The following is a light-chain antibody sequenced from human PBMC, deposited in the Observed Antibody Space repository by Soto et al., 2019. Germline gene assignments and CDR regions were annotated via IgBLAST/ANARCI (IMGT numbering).Light chain of an antibody. J-gene: IGKJ3*01. CDR1: QSVSSN. CDR2: GAS. V-gene: IGKV3-11*01. Sequence: EIVMAQSPAAVSVSPGERATLSCRASQSVSSNLAWYQQKRGQAPRLLIYGASSRATGIPARFSGSGSGTDFTLTISSLEPEDFAVYYCQQRSSWPFTFGPGTKVDIK. CDR3: QQRSSWPFT.